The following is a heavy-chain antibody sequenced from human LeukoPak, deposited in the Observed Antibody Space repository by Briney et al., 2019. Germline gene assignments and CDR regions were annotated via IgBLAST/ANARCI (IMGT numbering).Heavy chain of an antibody. CDR1: GFTFSSYA. J-gene: IGHJ4*02. CDR3: ARVGSRGYYFDY. V-gene: IGHV3-64*04. D-gene: IGHD1-26*01. Sequence: GGSLRLSCSASGFTFSSYAMHWVRQAPGKGLEYVSAISSNGGSTYYADSVKGRFTISRDNANNSLYLQMNSLTAEDTAVFYCARVGSRGYYFDYWGQGTLVSVSS. CDR2: ISSNGGST.